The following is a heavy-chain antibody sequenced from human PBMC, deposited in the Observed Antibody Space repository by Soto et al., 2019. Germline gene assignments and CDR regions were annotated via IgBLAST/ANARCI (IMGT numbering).Heavy chain of an antibody. CDR3: AKNGGYDILTGYFAY. J-gene: IGHJ4*02. CDR2: INWNSDNI. V-gene: IGHV3-9*01. D-gene: IGHD3-9*01. CDR1: GFNFDDYA. Sequence: EVHLVESGGGLVQPGRSLRLSCAASGFNFDDYAMHWVRQAPGKGLEWVSGINWNSDNIGYADSVKGRFTIYRDNAKNSLYLQMNSLRAEDTALYYCAKNGGYDILTGYFAYWGQGTLVTVSS.